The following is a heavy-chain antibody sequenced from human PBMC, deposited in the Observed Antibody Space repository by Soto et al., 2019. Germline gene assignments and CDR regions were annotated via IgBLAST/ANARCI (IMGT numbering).Heavy chain of an antibody. V-gene: IGHV3-23*01. CDR1: GFTFSSYA. CDR3: AKVDTMIVVAPGAFDI. J-gene: IGHJ3*02. CDR2: ISGSGGST. D-gene: IGHD3-22*01. Sequence: GGSLRLSCAASGFTFSSYAVSWVRQAPGKGLEWVSAISGSGGSTYYADSVKGRFTISRDNSKNTLYLQMNSLRAEDTAVYYCAKVDTMIVVAPGAFDIWGQGTMVTVSS.